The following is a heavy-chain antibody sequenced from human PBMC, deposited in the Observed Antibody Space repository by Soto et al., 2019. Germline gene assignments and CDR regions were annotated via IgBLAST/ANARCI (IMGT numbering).Heavy chain of an antibody. J-gene: IGHJ5*02. CDR2: IYFSGNT. CDR1: GDSMKGGGFY. D-gene: IGHD3-16*01. V-gene: IGHV4-31*03. Sequence: SETLSLTCTVSGDSMKGGGFYWSWIRQYPGKGLEYIGSIYFSGNTYYNPSLESRIALSVDASKNQFFLSLSSVTAAVTAAYFCARISGKFGWFDPWGQGTLVTVSS. CDR3: ARISGKFGWFDP.